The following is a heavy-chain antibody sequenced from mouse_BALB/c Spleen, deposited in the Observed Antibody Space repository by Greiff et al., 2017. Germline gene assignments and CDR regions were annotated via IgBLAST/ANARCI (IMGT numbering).Heavy chain of an antibody. J-gene: IGHJ2*01. CDR3: AREGLDY. CDR2: INPGSGGT. Sequence: VQLQQSGAELVRPGTSVKVSCKASGYAFTNYLIEWVKQRPGQGLEWIGVINPGSGGTNYNEKFKGKATLTADKSPSTAYMQLSSLTSDDSAVYFCAREGLDYWGQGTTLTVSS. V-gene: IGHV1-54*01. CDR1: GYAFTNYL.